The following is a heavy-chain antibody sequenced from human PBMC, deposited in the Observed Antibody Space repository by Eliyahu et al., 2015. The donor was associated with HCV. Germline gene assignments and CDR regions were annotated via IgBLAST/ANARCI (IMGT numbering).Heavy chain of an antibody. J-gene: IGHJ4*01. D-gene: IGHD5-24*01. V-gene: IGHV1-46*01. Sequence: QVQVVQSGAEVKKPGASVRLSCKASGYXFXXYXMHWVXQAPGQGLGWMGIINPSGGSTTYAQKFQGRVTMTRDXSTSTVYMELSSLRSEDTAVYYCARNXRGERWXQPRGYFDYWGQGTLVTVSS. CDR2: INPSGGST. CDR1: GYXFXXYX. CDR3: ARNXRGERWXQPRGYFDY.